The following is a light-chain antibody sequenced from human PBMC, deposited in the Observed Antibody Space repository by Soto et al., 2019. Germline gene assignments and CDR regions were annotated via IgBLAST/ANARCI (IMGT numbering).Light chain of an antibody. CDR3: SSFSSITREV. V-gene: IGLV2-14*01. CDR1: SSDVGGYSY. CDR2: EVS. Sequence: QSVLTQPASVSGSPGQSITISCTGTSSDVGGYSYVSWYQQHPGKTPKLMIYEVSNRPSGVSHRFSGSKSGNTASLTISGLQTEAEADYYCSSFSSITREVFGGGTKLTVL. J-gene: IGLJ2*01.